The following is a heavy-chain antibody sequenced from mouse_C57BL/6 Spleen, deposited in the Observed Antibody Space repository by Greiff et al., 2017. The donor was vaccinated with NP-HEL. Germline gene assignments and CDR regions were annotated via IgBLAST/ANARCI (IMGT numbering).Heavy chain of an antibody. CDR3: ARDYGWFAY. V-gene: IGHV5-4*01. CDR1: GFTFSSYA. Sequence: EVKLVESGGGLVKPGGSLKLSCASSGFTFSSYAMSWVRQTPEKRLEWVATISAGGSYTYSPDNVQGRFTISRDNAKNNLYLQNSHLKSEDTAMNYCARDYGWFAYWGQGTLVTVSA. J-gene: IGHJ3*01. CDR2: ISAGGSYT. D-gene: IGHD1-1*01.